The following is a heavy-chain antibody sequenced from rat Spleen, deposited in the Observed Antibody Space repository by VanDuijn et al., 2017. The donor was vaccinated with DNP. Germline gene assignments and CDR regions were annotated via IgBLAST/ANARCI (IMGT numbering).Heavy chain of an antibody. CDR2: ISTSGGST. Sequence: EVQLVESGGDLVQPGRSLKLSCVASGFTFSRYWMYWIRQAPTKGLEWVATISTSGGSTYYRDSVKGRFTISRDDANRTLYLQMDSLRSEDTATYYCATSPGPNWFAYWGQGVMGTVSS. CDR1: GFTFSRYW. CDR3: ATSPGPNWFAY. V-gene: IGHV5-19*01. D-gene: IGHD3-8*01. J-gene: IGHJ2*01.